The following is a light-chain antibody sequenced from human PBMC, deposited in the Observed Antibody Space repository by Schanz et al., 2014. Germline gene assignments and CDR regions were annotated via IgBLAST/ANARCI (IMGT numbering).Light chain of an antibody. V-gene: IGLV1-40*01. CDR3: CSYAGSFVV. CDR1: SSNIGAGYD. CDR2: GNS. Sequence: QSVLTQPPSVSGAPGQRVTISCTGSSSNIGAGYDVHWYQQLPGTAPKLLIYGNSNRPSGVPDRFSGSKSGTSASLAITGLQAEDEADYYCCSYAGSFVVFGGGTKLTVL. J-gene: IGLJ2*01.